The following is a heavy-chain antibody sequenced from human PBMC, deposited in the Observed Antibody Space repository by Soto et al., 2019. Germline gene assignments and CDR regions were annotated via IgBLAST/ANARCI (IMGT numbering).Heavy chain of an antibody. CDR2: IYYSGST. Sequence: PSETLSLTCTVSGGSISSYYWSWIRQPPGKGLEWIGYIYYSGSTNYNPSLKSRVTISVDTSKNQFSLKLSSVTAADTAVYYCAREYSSGWYSLGNYFDYWGQGTLVTVSS. CDR1: GGSISSYY. D-gene: IGHD6-19*01. V-gene: IGHV4-59*01. J-gene: IGHJ4*02. CDR3: AREYSSGWYSLGNYFDY.